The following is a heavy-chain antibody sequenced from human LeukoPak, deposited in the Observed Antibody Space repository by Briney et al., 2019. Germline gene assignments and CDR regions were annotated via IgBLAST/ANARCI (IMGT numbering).Heavy chain of an antibody. CDR3: ASHIAAAGPTRDYYYYGMDV. Sequence: SVKVSCKASGGTFSSYAISWVRRAPGQGLEWMGRIIPIFGIANYAQKFQGRVTITADKSTSTAYMDLSSLRSEDTAVYYCASHIAAAGPTRDYYYYGMDVWGQGITVTVSS. J-gene: IGHJ6*02. CDR2: IIPIFGIA. D-gene: IGHD6-13*01. V-gene: IGHV1-69*04. CDR1: GGTFSSYA.